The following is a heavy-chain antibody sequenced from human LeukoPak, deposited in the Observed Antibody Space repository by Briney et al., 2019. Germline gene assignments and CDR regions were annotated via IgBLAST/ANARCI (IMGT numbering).Heavy chain of an antibody. CDR1: RFTFSNYV. D-gene: IGHD6-13*01. J-gene: IGHJ4*02. CDR3: AKDPRRYSRTGGYFDY. Sequence: GGSLRPSCAASRFTFSNYVMHWVRQAPGKGLEWVAVISYDGSDKYYADSVKGRFTISRDNSKNTLYLQMNSLRAEDTAVYYCAKDPRRYSRTGGYFDYWGQGTLVTVSS. V-gene: IGHV3-30*18. CDR2: ISYDGSDK.